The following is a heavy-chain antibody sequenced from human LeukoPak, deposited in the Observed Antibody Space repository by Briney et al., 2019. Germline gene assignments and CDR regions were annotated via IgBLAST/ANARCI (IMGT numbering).Heavy chain of an antibody. J-gene: IGHJ4*02. Sequence: ASVKVSCKASGYTFIGYYMHWVRQAPGQGLEWMGWINPNSGRTNYAQQFQGRVTMARDTSISTAYMELSRLRFDDTAVYYCARLGYSSGSDYWGQGTLVTVSS. CDR2: INPNSGRT. V-gene: IGHV1-2*02. CDR3: ARLGYSSGSDY. D-gene: IGHD6-19*01. CDR1: GYTFIGYY.